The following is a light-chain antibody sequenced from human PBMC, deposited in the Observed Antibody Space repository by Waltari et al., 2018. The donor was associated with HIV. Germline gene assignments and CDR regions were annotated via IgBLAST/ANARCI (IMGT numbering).Light chain of an antibody. CDR1: SSDVGYFNY. Sequence: QSALTQPPSASGSPGPSVTIPCTGTSSDVGYFNYVSWYQHPPGKAPKLVIFEVTKRPSGVPDRFSGSKSGNTASLTVSGLQPEDEAVYYCNSYAGSNTLVFGGGTKLTVL. V-gene: IGLV2-8*01. CDR3: NSYAGSNTLV. CDR2: EVT. J-gene: IGLJ3*02.